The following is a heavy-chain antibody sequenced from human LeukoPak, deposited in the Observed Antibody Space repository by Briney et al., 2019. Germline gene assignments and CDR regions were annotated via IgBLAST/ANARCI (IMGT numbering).Heavy chain of an antibody. J-gene: IGHJ4*02. V-gene: IGHV4-34*01. Sequence: SETLSLTRAVYGGSFSGYYWSWIRQPPGKGLEWIGEINHSGSTNYNPSLKSRVTISVDTSKNQFSLKLSSVTAADTAVYYCARGFKSIAAAGSRFDYWGQGTLVTVSS. CDR3: ARGFKSIAAAGSRFDY. D-gene: IGHD6-13*01. CDR1: GGSFSGYY. CDR2: INHSGST.